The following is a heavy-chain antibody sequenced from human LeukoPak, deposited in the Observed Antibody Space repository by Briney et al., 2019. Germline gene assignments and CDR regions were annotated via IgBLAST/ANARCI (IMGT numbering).Heavy chain of an antibody. D-gene: IGHD3-16*01. Sequence: GGSLRLSCAASDFTFSSYDIIWVRQAPGKGLEWVSWITGSGGAVKYTDSVKGRFTISRDNAKKSVYLQMNSLRVEDTAVYYCARNGGGLDYWGQGTLVTVSS. CDR1: DFTFSSYD. J-gene: IGHJ4*02. V-gene: IGHV3-48*03. CDR3: ARNGGGLDY. CDR2: ITGSGGAV.